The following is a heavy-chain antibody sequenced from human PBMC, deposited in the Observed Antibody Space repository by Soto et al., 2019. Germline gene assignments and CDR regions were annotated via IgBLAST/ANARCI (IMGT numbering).Heavy chain of an antibody. Sequence: QVTLKESGPVLVKPTETLTLTCTVSGFSLSNAGMGVSWIRQPPGKAPEWLAHIFSNDERRFSTSLKNRLTISKDTSNSQVVLITTNMDPVDTGTYYCAQTEDGGRSRTPAGWFDAWGQGTLVTVSS. CDR3: AQTEDGGRSRTPAGWFDA. D-gene: IGHD2-15*01. J-gene: IGHJ5*02. CDR2: IFSNDER. CDR1: GFSLSNAGMG. V-gene: IGHV2-26*01.